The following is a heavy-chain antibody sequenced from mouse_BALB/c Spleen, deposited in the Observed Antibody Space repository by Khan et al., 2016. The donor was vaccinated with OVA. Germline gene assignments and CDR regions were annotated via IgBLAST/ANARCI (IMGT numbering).Heavy chain of an antibody. V-gene: IGHV3-2*02. D-gene: IGHD1-2*01. Sequence: EVQLQESGPGLVKPSQSLSLTCTVTGYSITSGYGWNWIRQFPGNKLEWMGYISYSGSTNYNPSLKSRISITRDTCKKQFFLQLNSVTTEDTATYYCARTARIKYWGQGTTLTVSS. CDR1: GYSITSGYG. CDR2: ISYSGST. J-gene: IGHJ2*01. CDR3: ARTARIKY.